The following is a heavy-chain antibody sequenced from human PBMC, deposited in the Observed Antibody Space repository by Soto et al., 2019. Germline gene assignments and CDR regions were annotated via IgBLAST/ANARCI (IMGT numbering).Heavy chain of an antibody. J-gene: IGHJ3*02. CDR1: GGTFSSYT. V-gene: IGHV1-69*02. CDR3: AGTGLRIAVSAALDI. Sequence: QVQLVQSGAEVKKPGSSVKVSCQASGGTFSSYTSSWVRHSPGQGLEWMGRIIPIIGIANYAQQFQGRATITADKSTSQAYMELSSMRAEDMDVYYCAGTGLRIAVSAALDIWGQGTMVTVSS. D-gene: IGHD6-19*01. CDR2: IIPIIGIA.